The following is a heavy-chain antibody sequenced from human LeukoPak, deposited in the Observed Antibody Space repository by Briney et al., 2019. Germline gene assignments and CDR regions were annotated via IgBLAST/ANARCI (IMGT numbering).Heavy chain of an antibody. J-gene: IGHJ4*02. Sequence: PSETLSLTCTVSGGSICSYYWRWIRQPPGKGLEWIGYIYYSGRTNYNPSLKSRVTISVDTSKNQFPLKLYSVTAADTAVYYCARLLRFNCHSYYCDYWGQGTLVTVSS. CDR3: ARLLRFNCHSYYCDY. V-gene: IGHV4-59*08. D-gene: IGHD3-16*01. CDR1: GGSICSYY. CDR2: IYYSGRT.